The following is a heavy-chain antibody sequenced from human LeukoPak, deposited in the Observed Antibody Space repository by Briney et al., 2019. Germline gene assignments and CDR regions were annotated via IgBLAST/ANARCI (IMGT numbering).Heavy chain of an antibody. Sequence: GGSLRLSCAASGFNFSNYAMHWVRQAPGKGLEWVAVISYDGSNKYYTDSMKGRFTISRDNSKNALYLQMNSLRAEDTAVYYCAKGHGRLPRVDSDYWGQGALVTVSS. CDR3: AKGHGRLPRVDSDY. J-gene: IGHJ4*02. CDR2: ISYDGSNK. V-gene: IGHV3-30*18. D-gene: IGHD3-16*01. CDR1: GFNFSNYA.